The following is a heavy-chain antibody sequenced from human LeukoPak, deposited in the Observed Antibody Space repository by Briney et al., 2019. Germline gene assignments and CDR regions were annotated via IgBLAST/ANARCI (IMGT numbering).Heavy chain of an antibody. Sequence: PSETLSLTCTVSGGSISSGDYYWSWIRQPPGKGLEWIGYIYYSGSTYYNPSLKSRVTISVDTSKNQFSLKLSSVTAADTAVYYCARGGGYGDYRDNWFDPWGQGTLVTVSS. D-gene: IGHD4-17*01. CDR2: IYYSGST. CDR3: ARGGGYGDYRDNWFDP. V-gene: IGHV4-30-4*01. CDR1: GGSISSGDYY. J-gene: IGHJ5*02.